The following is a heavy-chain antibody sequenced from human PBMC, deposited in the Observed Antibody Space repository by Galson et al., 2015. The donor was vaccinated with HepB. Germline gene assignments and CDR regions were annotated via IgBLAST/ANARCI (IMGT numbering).Heavy chain of an antibody. D-gene: IGHD3-10*01. CDR2: ISPYNGNT. CDR1: GYTFTSYG. V-gene: IGHV1-18*01. CDR3: ALRTGTYPYYFDF. J-gene: IGHJ4*02. Sequence: SVKVSCKASGYTFTSYGLSWLRQAPGQGFEYMGWISPYNGNTNYAQKLQGRVTMTTDKSTTTAYMELRSLRSDDTAVYYCALRTGTYPYYFDFWGQGTLVAVSS.